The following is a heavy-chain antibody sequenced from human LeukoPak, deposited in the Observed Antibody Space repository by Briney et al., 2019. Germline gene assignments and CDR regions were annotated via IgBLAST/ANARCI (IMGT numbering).Heavy chain of an antibody. J-gene: IGHJ4*02. CDR1: GFTFSDYS. Sequence: GGSLRLSCTASGFTFSDYSMNWVRQAPGKGPEWVSYISSSRYIIYYADSVKGRFTISSDNAKNSLYLQMHSLRAEDTALYYCVKDFGQTTAAIAYWGQGTLVTVSS. CDR2: ISSSRYII. D-gene: IGHD2-2*01. CDR3: VKDFGQTTAAIAY. V-gene: IGHV3-48*01.